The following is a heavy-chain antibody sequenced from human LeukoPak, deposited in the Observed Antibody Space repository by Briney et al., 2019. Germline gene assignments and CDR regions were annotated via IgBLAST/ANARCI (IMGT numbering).Heavy chain of an antibody. CDR1: GGSISSYY. Sequence: PSETLSLTCTVSGGSISSYYWSWIRQPAGKGLEWIGRIYTSGSTNYNPSLKSRVTMSVDTSKNQFSLKLSSVTAADTAVYYCARGGALSGYDLGVYWGQGTLVTVSS. CDR3: ARGGALSGYDLGVY. CDR2: IYTSGST. D-gene: IGHD5-12*01. V-gene: IGHV4-4*07. J-gene: IGHJ4*02.